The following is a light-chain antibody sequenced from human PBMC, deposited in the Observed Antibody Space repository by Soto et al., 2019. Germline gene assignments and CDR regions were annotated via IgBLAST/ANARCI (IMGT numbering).Light chain of an antibody. J-gene: IGKJ5*01. CDR1: QNIDSY. V-gene: IGKV3-11*01. Sequence: EIVLTQSPATLSLSPGERATLSCRASQNIDSYLAWYQQKPGQAPRLLIHDASDTATGIPARFSGSGSGTDFTLTNWSLEPEHFAVYYCQQRSSWPITFGQRTRLEIK. CDR2: DAS. CDR3: QQRSSWPIT.